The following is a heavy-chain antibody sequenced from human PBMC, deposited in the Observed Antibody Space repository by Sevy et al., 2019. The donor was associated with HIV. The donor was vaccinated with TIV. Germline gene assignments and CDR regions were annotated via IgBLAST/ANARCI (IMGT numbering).Heavy chain of an antibody. D-gene: IGHD3-10*01. Sequence: GGSLRLSCAASGFTFDDYAMHWVRQAPGKGLEWVSGISWNSGSIGYADSVKGRFTISRDNAKNSLYLQMNSLRAEDTALYYCAKDPGYSGSGRYSAPSWFDPWGQGTLVTVSS. V-gene: IGHV3-9*01. CDR2: ISWNSGSI. J-gene: IGHJ5*02. CDR1: GFTFDDYA. CDR3: AKDPGYSGSGRYSAPSWFDP.